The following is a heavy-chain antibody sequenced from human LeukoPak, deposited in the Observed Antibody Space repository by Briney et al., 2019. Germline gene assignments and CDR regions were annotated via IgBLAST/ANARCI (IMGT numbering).Heavy chain of an antibody. CDR1: GGSISSYY. V-gene: IGHV4-59*08. CDR3: AGGFSSSWYNWFDP. J-gene: IGHJ5*02. D-gene: IGHD6-13*01. CDR2: IYYSGST. Sequence: SETLSLTCTVSGGSISSYYWSWIRQPPGKGLEWIGYIYYSGSTNYNPSLKSRVTISVDTSKNQFSLKLSPVTAADTAVYYCAGGFSSSWYNWFDPWGQGTLVTVSS.